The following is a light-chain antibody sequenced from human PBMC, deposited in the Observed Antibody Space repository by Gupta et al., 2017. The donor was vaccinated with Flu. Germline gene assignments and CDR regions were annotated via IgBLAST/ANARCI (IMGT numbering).Light chain of an antibody. CDR1: KSNIGNNY. J-gene: IGLJ2*01. CDR2: RNN. CDR3: AAGDDSLSVV. Sequence: SVLTQPPSASGTPGQWVIISCTGGKSNIGNNYVYWYQQFPGTAPKLLIFRNNQRPSWVPDRFSGSKSGTSASLVISGLRAEDEADYFCAAGDDSLSVVFGGGTKLTVL. V-gene: IGLV1-47*01.